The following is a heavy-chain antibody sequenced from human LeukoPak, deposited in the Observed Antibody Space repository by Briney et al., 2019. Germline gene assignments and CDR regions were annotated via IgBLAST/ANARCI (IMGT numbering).Heavy chain of an antibody. D-gene: IGHD2-15*01. CDR2: IRYDGSNK. CDR1: GFTFNNYG. V-gene: IGHV3-30*02. CDR3: GLPPNGVPL. Sequence: GGSLRLSCAASGFTFNNYGMHWVRQAPGKGLGWVSFIRYDGSNKYYADSVKGRFTISRDNSKNMLYLQMNSLRAEDTAVYYCGLPPNGVPLWGQGTLVTVSS. J-gene: IGHJ4*02.